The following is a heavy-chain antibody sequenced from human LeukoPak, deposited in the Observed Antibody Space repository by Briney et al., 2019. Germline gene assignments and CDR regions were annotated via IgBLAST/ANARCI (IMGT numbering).Heavy chain of an antibody. J-gene: IGHJ6*02. V-gene: IGHV1-46*01. D-gene: IGHD1-26*01. CDR1: GYTFTSYY. CDR2: INPSGGST. CDR3: AREGLSGSYYYYYGMDV. Sequence: ASVKVSCKASGYTFTSYYMHWVRQAPGQGLEWMGIINPSGGSTSYAQKFQGRVTMTRDTSTSTVYMELSSLRSEDTAVYYCAREGLSGSYYYYYGMDVWGQGTTVTVSS.